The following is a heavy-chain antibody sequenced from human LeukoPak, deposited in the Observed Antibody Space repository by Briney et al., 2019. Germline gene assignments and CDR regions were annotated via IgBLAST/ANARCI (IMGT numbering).Heavy chain of an antibody. CDR1: GFTFSSYG. J-gene: IGHJ3*02. CDR3: ARGQVTAVTGLASFDI. D-gene: IGHD4-17*01. V-gene: IGHV3-23*01. CDR2: ITGSGGSR. Sequence: GGTLRLSCAASGFTFSSYGMSWVRQAPGKGLEWVSSITGSGGSRYYADPVKGRFTISRDNGKKSLYLQMNSLRAEDTAVYYCARGQVTAVTGLASFDIWGQGTLVTVSS.